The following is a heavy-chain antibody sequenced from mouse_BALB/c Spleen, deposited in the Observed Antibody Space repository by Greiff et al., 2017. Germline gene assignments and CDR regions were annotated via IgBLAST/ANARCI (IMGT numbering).Heavy chain of an antibody. D-gene: IGHD2-1*01. V-gene: IGHV5-6*02. CDR1: GFTFSSYG. CDR2: ISSGGSYT. J-gene: IGHJ4*01. Sequence: EVMLVESGGDLVKPGGSLKLSCAASGFTFSSYGMSWVRQTPDKRLEWVATISSGGSYTYYPDSVKGRFTISRDNAKNTLYLQMSSLKSEDTAMYDCARRGNYVGDYWGQGTSVTVSS. CDR3: ARRGNYVGDY.